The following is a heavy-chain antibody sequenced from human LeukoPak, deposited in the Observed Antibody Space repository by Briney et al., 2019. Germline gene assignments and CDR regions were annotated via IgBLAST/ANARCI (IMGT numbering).Heavy chain of an antibody. Sequence: SETLSLTCAGYGGSFSGYYWSWIRQPPGKGLEWIGEINHSGSTNYNPSLKSRVTISVDTSKNQFSLKLSSVTAADTAVYYCARPPGRDGYHRYDYWGQGTLVTVSS. CDR1: GGSFSGYY. D-gene: IGHD5-24*01. V-gene: IGHV4-34*01. CDR3: ARPPGRDGYHRYDY. CDR2: INHSGST. J-gene: IGHJ4*02.